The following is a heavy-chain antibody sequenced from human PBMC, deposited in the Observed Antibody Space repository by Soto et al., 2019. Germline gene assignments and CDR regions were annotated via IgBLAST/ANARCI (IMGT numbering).Heavy chain of an antibody. CDR2: IRSKPYGEAT. CDR1: GFTLGDYP. Sequence: PGGTLRLSCTASGFTLGDYPMRWVRQAPGKGLEWVGLIRSKPYGEATEYAASARGRFTISRHDPRGIAYLHINSLRTGDTAVYYCTRTDSDFWSGLRVGIDYSDQGALVTVSS. V-gene: IGHV3-49*04. J-gene: IGHJ4*02. D-gene: IGHD3-3*01. CDR3: TRTDSDFWSGLRVGIDY.